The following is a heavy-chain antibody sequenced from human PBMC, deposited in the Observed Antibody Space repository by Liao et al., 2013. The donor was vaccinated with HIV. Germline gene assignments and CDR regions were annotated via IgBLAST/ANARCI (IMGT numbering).Heavy chain of an antibody. CDR2: IDDSGRT. CDR3: ARDLRVNGDYYFDY. CDR1: GGSVSSGGSF. J-gene: IGHJ4*02. D-gene: IGHD2-8*01. V-gene: IGHV4-30-2*05. Sequence: QLQLQESGAGVVKPSQTLSLICVVSGGSVSSGGSFWSWMRQPPGKGLEWIGYIDDSGRTSYNPSLKSRVSMSLDMSKNQFSLSLTSVTSADTAVYYCARDLRVNGDYYFDYWGRGTQITVSP.